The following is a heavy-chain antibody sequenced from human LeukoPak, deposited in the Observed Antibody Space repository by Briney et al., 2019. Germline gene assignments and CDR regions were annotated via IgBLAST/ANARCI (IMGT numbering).Heavy chain of an antibody. CDR1: GYTFTSYY. CDR3: ARDNSVEDTAWWFDP. V-gene: IGHV1-46*01. CDR2: INPSGGST. J-gene: IGHJ5*02. Sequence: ASVKVSCKASGYTFTSYYMHWVQQAPGQGLEWMGIINPSGGSTSYAQKFQGRVTMTRDMSTSTDYMELSSLRSEDTAVYYCARDNSVEDTAWWFDPWGQGTLVTVSS. D-gene: IGHD4-23*01.